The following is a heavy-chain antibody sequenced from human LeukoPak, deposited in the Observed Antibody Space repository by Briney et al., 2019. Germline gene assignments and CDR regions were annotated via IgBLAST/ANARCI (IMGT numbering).Heavy chain of an antibody. J-gene: IGHJ6*03. V-gene: IGHV1-2*02. CDR1: RYTFTGYY. D-gene: IGHD2-15*01. CDR2: INPTSGAT. Sequence: ASVKVSCKASRYTFTGYYMHWVRQAPRQGLEWMGWINPTSGATNYAQKFQGRVSITRDTAISTAYMELNSLRSDDTAVYYCARGVVAATFYYYMDVWGKGTTVTVSS. CDR3: ARGVVAATFYYYMDV.